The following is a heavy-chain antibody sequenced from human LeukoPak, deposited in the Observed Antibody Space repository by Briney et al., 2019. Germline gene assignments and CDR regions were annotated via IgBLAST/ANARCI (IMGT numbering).Heavy chain of an antibody. CDR3: AKDRGYLFDY. D-gene: IGHD3-10*01. CDR1: GFTFSNYG. J-gene: IGHJ4*02. Sequence: GGSLRLSCAASGFTFSNYGMHWVRQAPGKGLEWVAVISYDGSNKYYADSVKGRFTISRDNSKNTLYLQMNSLRAEDTAVYYCAKDRGYLFDYWGQGTLVTVSS. CDR2: ISYDGSNK. V-gene: IGHV3-30*18.